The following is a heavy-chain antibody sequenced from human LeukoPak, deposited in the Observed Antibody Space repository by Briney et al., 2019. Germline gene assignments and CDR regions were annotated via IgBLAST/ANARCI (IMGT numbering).Heavy chain of an antibody. J-gene: IGHJ5*02. D-gene: IGHD3-10*01. Sequence: ASVKVSCKASGYTFTGYGISWVRQAPGQGLEWMGWISAYNGNTNYAQKLQGRVTMTTDTSTSTAYMELRSLRSDDTAVYYCAREVHGSGTIISSGWFDPWGQGTLVTVSS. CDR3: AREVHGSGTIISSGWFDP. CDR1: GYTFTGYG. V-gene: IGHV1-18*01. CDR2: ISAYNGNT.